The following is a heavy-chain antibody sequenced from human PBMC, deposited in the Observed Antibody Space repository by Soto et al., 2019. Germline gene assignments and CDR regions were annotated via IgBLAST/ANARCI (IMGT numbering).Heavy chain of an antibody. D-gene: IGHD2-15*01. V-gene: IGHV1-69*01. J-gene: IGHJ6*02. CDR2: IIPIFGTA. CDR3: ARARQGYCSGGSCYSSDV. CDR1: GGTFSSYA. Sequence: QVQLVQSGAEVKKPGSSVKVSCKASGGTFSSYAISWVRQAPGQGLEWMGGIIPIFGTANYAQKFQGRVTITADESTSKAYMELSSLRSEDTAVYYCARARQGYCSGGSCYSSDVWGQGTTVTVSS.